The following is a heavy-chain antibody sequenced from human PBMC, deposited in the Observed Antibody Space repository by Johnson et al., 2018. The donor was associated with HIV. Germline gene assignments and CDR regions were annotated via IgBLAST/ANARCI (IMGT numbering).Heavy chain of an antibody. J-gene: IGHJ3*02. D-gene: IGHD2-15*01. V-gene: IGHV3-30-3*01. CDR2: ISYDGSNQ. Sequence: QMQLVESGGGVVQPGRSLRLSCAASGFTFSSYAMHWVRQAPGKGLEWVAVISYDGSNQYYADSVKGRFTISRDNSKNTLYLQMNSLRAEDTAVYYCARDRAVAATSGAGAFDIWGQGTMVTVSS. CDR3: ARDRAVAATSGAGAFDI. CDR1: GFTFSSYA.